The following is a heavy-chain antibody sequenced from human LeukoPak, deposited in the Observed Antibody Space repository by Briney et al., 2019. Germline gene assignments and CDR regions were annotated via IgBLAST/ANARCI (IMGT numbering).Heavy chain of an antibody. V-gene: IGHV3-30*18. CDR3: AKDPLRGSYFRCAFDI. CDR2: ISTDGSNK. CDR1: GFTFSNYG. Sequence: GGSLRLSCAASGFTFSNYGLHWVRQAPGKGLEWVALISTDGSNKNYADSVKGRFTISRDNSKNTLYLQMNSLRAEDTAVYYCAKDPLRGSYFRCAFDIWGQGTMVTVSS. J-gene: IGHJ3*02. D-gene: IGHD1-26*01.